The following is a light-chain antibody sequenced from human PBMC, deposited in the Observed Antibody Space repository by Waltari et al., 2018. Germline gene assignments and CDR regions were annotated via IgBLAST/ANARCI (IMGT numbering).Light chain of an antibody. V-gene: IGLV2-14*01. Sequence: QSALTQPASASGSPGQPITLPCTRTSSDVGGYNYVSWYQQHPGKAPKLMIFDVSKRPSGVSNRFSGSKSGNTASLTISGLQAEDEADYYCCSYTSSSTRVFGGGTKLTVL. CDR3: CSYTSSSTRV. CDR1: SSDVGGYNY. J-gene: IGLJ3*02. CDR2: DVS.